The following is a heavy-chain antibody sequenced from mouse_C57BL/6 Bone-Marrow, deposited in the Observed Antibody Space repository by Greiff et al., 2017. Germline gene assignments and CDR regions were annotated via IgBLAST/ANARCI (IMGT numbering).Heavy chain of an antibody. CDR1: GYTFTSYW. Sequence: QVQLQQPGAELVKPGASVKMSCKASGYTFTSYWITWVKQRPGQGLEWIGDIYPGSGSTNYNEKFKSKATRTVDTSSSTAYMQLSSLTSEDSAVYYCARRGIYYGSSHWYFDVWGTGTTVTVSS. V-gene: IGHV1-55*01. J-gene: IGHJ1*03. D-gene: IGHD1-1*01. CDR3: ARRGIYYGSSHWYFDV. CDR2: IYPGSGST.